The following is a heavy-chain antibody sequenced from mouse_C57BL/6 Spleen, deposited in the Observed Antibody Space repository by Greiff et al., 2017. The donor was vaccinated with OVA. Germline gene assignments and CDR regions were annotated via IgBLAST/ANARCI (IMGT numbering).Heavy chain of an antibody. CDR1: GFTFSNYW. CDR3: TGDPYYFDY. J-gene: IGHJ2*01. CDR2: IRLKSDNYAT. Sequence: EVKLMESGGGLVQPGGSMKLSCVASGFTFSNYWMNWVRQSTEKGLEWVAQIRLKSDNYATHYAESVKGRLTISRDDSKSSVYLQMNNLRAEDTGIDYCTGDPYYFDYWGQGTTLTVSS. V-gene: IGHV6-3*01.